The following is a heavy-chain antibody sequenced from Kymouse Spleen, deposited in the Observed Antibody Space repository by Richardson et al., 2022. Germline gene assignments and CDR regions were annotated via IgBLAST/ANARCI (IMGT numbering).Heavy chain of an antibody. J-gene: IGHJ6*02. CDR2: IKSKTDGGTT. Sequence: EVQLVESGGGLVKPGGSLRLSCAASGFTFSNAWMSWVRQAPGKGLEWVGRIKSKTDGGTTDYAAPVKGRFTISRDDSKNTLYLQMNSLKTEDTAVYYCVGATDYYYYYGMDVWGQGTTVTVSS. CDR3: VGATDYYYYYGMDV. D-gene: IGHD1-26*01. V-gene: IGHV3-15*01. CDR1: GFTFSNAW.